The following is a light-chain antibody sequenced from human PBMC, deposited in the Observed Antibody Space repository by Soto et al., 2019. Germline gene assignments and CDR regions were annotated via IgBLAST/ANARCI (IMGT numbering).Light chain of an antibody. V-gene: IGKV3-15*01. CDR3: QQYNWPPTWT. Sequence: EILMTQSPATLSVSPGERATLSCRASQSVSNNLAWYQQKPGQAPRLLIYGASTRATGIPARFSGSGSGTEFTLTISSLQSEDFAVYYCQQYNWPPTWTFGQGTKVDIK. CDR2: GAS. CDR1: QSVSNN. J-gene: IGKJ1*01.